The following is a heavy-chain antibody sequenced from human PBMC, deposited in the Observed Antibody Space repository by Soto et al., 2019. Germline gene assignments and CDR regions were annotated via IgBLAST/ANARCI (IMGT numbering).Heavy chain of an antibody. V-gene: IGHV3-11*01. CDR2: ISSSGSTI. D-gene: IGHD3-22*01. CDR3: ARGYSSEYYYMDV. CDR1: GFTFSDYY. Sequence: GESLKISCAASGFTFSDYYMSWIRQAPGKGLEWVSYISSSGSTIYYADSVKGRFTISRDNAKNSLYLQMNSLRAEDTAVYYCARGYSSEYYYMDVWGKGTTVTVSS. J-gene: IGHJ6*03.